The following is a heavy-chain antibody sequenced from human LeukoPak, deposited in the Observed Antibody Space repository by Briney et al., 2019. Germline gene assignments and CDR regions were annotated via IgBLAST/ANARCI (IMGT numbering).Heavy chain of an antibody. J-gene: IGHJ4*02. Sequence: PGGSLRLSCAASGFTFSSYAMHWVRQAPGKGLEWVAVISYDGSNKYYADSVKGRFTISRDNSKNTLYLQMNSLRAEDTAVYYCAREGRRNLYYYDSSGNLELDYWGQGTLVTVSS. V-gene: IGHV3-30-3*01. CDR1: GFTFSSYA. CDR3: AREGRRNLYYYDSSGNLELDY. D-gene: IGHD3-22*01. CDR2: ISYDGSNK.